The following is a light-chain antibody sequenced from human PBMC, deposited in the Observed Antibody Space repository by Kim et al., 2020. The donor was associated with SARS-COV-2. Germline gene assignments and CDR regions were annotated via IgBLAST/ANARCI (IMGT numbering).Light chain of an antibody. CDR2: STN. V-gene: IGLV7-43*01. CDR1: SGASTSGFN. J-gene: IGLJ3*02. Sequence: GGTVTNTCASRSGASTSGFNTNWVQQKPGQAPRALMYSTNRKHSWTPARFSGALRGGKAALTLSGVQPEEEAEYYCLLFNGGAQQVFGGGTQLTV. CDR3: LLFNGGAQQV.